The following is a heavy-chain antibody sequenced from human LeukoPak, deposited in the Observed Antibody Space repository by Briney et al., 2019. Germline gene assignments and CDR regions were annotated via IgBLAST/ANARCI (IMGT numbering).Heavy chain of an antibody. J-gene: IGHJ4*02. Sequence: SVKVTCKSSGGTFSSYAISWVRQAPGQGLEWMGGIIPIFGTANYAQKFQGRVTITADESTSTAYMELSSLRSEDTAVYYCARDRGASGNYDGRRYYFDYWGQGTLVTVSS. CDR2: IIPIFGTA. CDR3: ARDRGASGNYDGRRYYFDY. CDR1: GGTFSSYA. D-gene: IGHD3-22*01. V-gene: IGHV1-69*01.